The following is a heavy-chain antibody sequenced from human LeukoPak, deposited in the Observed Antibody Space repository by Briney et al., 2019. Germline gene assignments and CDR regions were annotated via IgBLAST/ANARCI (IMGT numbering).Heavy chain of an antibody. J-gene: IGHJ6*02. V-gene: IGHV4-59*01. CDR1: GGSISSYY. CDR3: ARDRSPLYESNYGMDV. D-gene: IGHD3-3*01. Sequence: PSETLSLTCTVSGGSISSYYWSWIRQPPGKGLEWIGYIYYSGSTNYNPSLKSRVTISVDTSKNQFSLKLSSVTAADTAVYYCARDRSPLYESNYGMDVWGQGTTVTVSS. CDR2: IYYSGST.